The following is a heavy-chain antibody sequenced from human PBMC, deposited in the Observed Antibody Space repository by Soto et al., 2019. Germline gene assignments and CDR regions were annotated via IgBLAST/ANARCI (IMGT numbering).Heavy chain of an antibody. V-gene: IGHV3-30-3*01. CDR1: GFSFEYYA. Sequence: QVKLVESGGGVVQPGKSLRLSCEASGFSFEYYAIHWVRQAPGKGLEWVAVISDAGSKKNYAESVKGRFTISRDNSKNTVYLQMYSLIPDDTAVYYCAREGPYGLGSPPDHWGQGSLVTVSS. D-gene: IGHD3-10*01. CDR2: ISDAGSKK. J-gene: IGHJ4*02. CDR3: AREGPYGLGSPPDH.